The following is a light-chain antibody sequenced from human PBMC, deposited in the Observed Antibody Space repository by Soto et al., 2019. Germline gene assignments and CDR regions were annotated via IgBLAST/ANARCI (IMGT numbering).Light chain of an antibody. CDR2: DTS. CDR1: QSVSDW. CDR3: QQYNSYTWT. J-gene: IGKJ1*01. V-gene: IGKV1-5*01. Sequence: DIQMTQSPSTLSASVGDRVTITCRASQSVSDWLAWYQQKPGKAPKLLIYDTSSLASAVPSRFSGSGSGTEFALTISSLQPDDFATYYCQQYNSYTWTFGQGTKVDIK.